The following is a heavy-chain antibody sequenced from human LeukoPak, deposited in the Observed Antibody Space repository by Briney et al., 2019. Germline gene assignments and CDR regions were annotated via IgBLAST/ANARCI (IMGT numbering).Heavy chain of an antibody. Sequence: SETLSLTCTVSGGSISSSSYYWGWIRQPPGKGLEWIGSIYYSGSTYYNPSLKSRVTISVDTSKNQFSLKLSSVTAADTAVYYCARDCVRRDLYSYGYVKREGFDYWGQGTLVTVSS. J-gene: IGHJ4*02. CDR2: IYYSGST. CDR1: GGSISSSSYY. D-gene: IGHD5-18*01. V-gene: IGHV4-39*07. CDR3: ARDCVRRDLYSYGYVKREGFDY.